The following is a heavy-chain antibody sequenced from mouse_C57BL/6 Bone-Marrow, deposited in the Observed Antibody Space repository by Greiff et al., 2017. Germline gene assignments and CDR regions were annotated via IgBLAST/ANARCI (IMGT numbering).Heavy chain of an antibody. Sequence: EVQLVESGGGLVKPGGSLKLSCAASGFTFSSYAMSWVRQTPEKRLEWVATISDGGSYTYYPDNVKGRFTISRDNAKNNLYLQMSHLKSEDTAMYYCARDDGTRAYWGQGTLVTVSA. CDR3: ARDDGTRAY. D-gene: IGHD2-3*01. CDR2: ISDGGSYT. CDR1: GFTFSSYA. V-gene: IGHV5-4*01. J-gene: IGHJ3*01.